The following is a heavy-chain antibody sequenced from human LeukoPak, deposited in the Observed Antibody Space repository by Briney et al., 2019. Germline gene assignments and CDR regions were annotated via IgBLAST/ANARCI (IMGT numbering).Heavy chain of an antibody. J-gene: IGHJ3*02. CDR2: INPSSGGT. D-gene: IGHD2-2*01. CDR3: ARERPSPDDAFDI. CDR1: GYTFTGYY. Sequence: GASVKVSCKASGYTFTGYYMHWVRQAPGQGLEWMGWINPSSGGTNYAQKFQGRVTMTRDTSISTAYMELSRLRSDDTAVYYCARERPSPDDAFDIWGQGTMVTVSS. V-gene: IGHV1-2*02.